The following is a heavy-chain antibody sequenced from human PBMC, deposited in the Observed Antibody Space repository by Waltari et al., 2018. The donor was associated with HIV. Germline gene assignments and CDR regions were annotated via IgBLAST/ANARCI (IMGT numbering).Heavy chain of an antibody. Sequence: QIRLFQSDHAVRKPGASVTISCRTSGYPSINYHVTWVRQSLGQRLDWMGGITRYTANTNYTRESQGRVTLTTDAAAATAYLELRDLRPDDTAMYFCTRGNIWGSYRYFDYWGPGTLVTVS. J-gene: IGHJ4*02. D-gene: IGHD3-16*02. CDR2: ITRYTANT. CDR1: GYPSINYH. CDR3: TRGNIWGSYRYFDY. V-gene: IGHV1-18*01.